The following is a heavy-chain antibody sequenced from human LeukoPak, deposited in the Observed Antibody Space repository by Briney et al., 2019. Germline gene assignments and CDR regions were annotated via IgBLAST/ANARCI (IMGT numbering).Heavy chain of an antibody. D-gene: IGHD1-20*01. J-gene: IGHJ4*02. Sequence: GGSLRLSCAASGFTFSRYRMNWVRQAPGKGLEWVSSISSSSSDIYYADSVQGRFTISRDNTKNSLYLQMNSLRAEDTAVYYCAKDSHYNWNLEGWGQGTLVTVSS. CDR2: ISSSSSDI. CDR1: GFTFSRYR. CDR3: AKDSHYNWNLEG. V-gene: IGHV3-21*01.